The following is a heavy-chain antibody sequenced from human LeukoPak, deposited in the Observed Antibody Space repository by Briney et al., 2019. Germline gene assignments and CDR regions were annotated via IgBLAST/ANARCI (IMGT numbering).Heavy chain of an antibody. CDR3: ARIEDYGDYYFDY. J-gene: IGHJ4*02. CDR2: ISGSGGST. CDR1: GFTFSSYA. D-gene: IGHD4-17*01. V-gene: IGHV3-23*01. Sequence: GGSLRLSCAASGFTFSSYAMSWVRQAPGKGLEWVSAISGSGGSTYYADSVKGRFTISRDNAKNSLYLQMNSLRAEDTAVYYCARIEDYGDYYFDYWGQGTLVTVSS.